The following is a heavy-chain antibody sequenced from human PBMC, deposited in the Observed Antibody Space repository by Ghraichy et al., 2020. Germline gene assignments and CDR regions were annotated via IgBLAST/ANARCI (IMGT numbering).Heavy chain of an antibody. D-gene: IGHD6-6*01. CDR2: ISLSSNTI. CDR1: GFNFSSYS. CDR3: ARRGPQGSSYDY. V-gene: IGHV3-48*02. Sequence: ETLSLTCAASGFNFSSYSMNWVRQPPGKGLEWVSYISLSSNTIYYADSVKGRFTISRDNAKNSLYLQMNSLRDEDTAVYYCARRGPQGSSYDYWGQGTLVTVAS. J-gene: IGHJ4*02.